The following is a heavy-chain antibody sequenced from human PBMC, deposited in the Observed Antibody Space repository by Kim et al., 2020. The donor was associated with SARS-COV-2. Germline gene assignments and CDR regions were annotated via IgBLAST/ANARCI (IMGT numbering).Heavy chain of an antibody. CDR3: ARHPGTVRFLEWFYMDV. D-gene: IGHD3-3*01. Sequence: PKSRVTISVDTSKNQFSLKLSSVTAADTAVYYCARHPGTVRFLEWFYMDVWGKGTTVTVSS. J-gene: IGHJ6*03. V-gene: IGHV4-59*08.